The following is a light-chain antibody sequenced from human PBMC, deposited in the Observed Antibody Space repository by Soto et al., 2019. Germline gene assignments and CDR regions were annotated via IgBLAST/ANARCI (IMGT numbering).Light chain of an antibody. Sequence: PGAIASLSCGASQSISSSFLAWYQQKPGHAPRLLIYGASSRATGIPDRFSGTGSETDFTLTISRLEPEDFAVYYCQQYDNSPITFGQGTRLEI. CDR1: QSISSSF. CDR3: QQYDNSPIT. CDR2: GAS. J-gene: IGKJ5*01. V-gene: IGKV3-20*01.